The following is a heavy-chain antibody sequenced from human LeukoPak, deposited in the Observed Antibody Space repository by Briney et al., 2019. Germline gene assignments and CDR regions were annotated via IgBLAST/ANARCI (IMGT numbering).Heavy chain of an antibody. D-gene: IGHD1-26*01. CDR2: INPSGGST. V-gene: IGHV1-46*01. Sequence: ASVKVSCKASGCTFTGYYMHWVRQAPGQGLEWMGIINPSGGSTSYAQKFQGRVTMTRDTSTSTVYMELSSLRSEDTVVYYCARDRLLQNGRWFDPWGQGTLVTVSS. CDR1: GCTFTGYY. CDR3: ARDRLLQNGRWFDP. J-gene: IGHJ5*02.